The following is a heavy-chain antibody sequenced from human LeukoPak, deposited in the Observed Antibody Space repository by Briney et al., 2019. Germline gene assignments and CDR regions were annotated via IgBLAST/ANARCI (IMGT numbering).Heavy chain of an antibody. CDR3: ARERYYYDSSGSGLLY. Sequence: GGSLRLSCAASEFTFSSYAMSWVRQAPGKGLEWVSYISSSSSTIYYADSVKGRFTISRDNAKNSLYLQMNSLRAEDTAVYYCARERYYYDSSGSGLLYWGQGTLVTVSS. CDR2: ISSSSSTI. D-gene: IGHD3-22*01. V-gene: IGHV3-48*04. CDR1: EFTFSSYA. J-gene: IGHJ4*02.